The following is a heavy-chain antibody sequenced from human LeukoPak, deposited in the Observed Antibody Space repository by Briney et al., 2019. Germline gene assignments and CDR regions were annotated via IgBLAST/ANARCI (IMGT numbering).Heavy chain of an antibody. V-gene: IGHV4-34*01. D-gene: IGHD6-13*01. J-gene: IGHJ4*02. Sequence: SETLSLTCAVYGGSFSGYYWSWIRQPPGKGLEWIGEINHSGSTNYNPSLKSRVTISVDTSKNQFSLKLSSVTAEDTAVYYCARNRGFLIAAAADYWGQGTLVTVSS. CDR2: INHSGST. CDR3: ARNRGFLIAAAADY. CDR1: GGSFSGYY.